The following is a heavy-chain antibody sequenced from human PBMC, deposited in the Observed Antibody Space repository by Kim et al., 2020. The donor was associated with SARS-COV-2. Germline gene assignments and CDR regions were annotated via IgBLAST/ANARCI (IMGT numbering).Heavy chain of an antibody. J-gene: IGHJ1*01. CDR2: IYYSGST. V-gene: IGHV4-59*01. CDR1: GGSISSYY. Sequence: SETLSLTCTVSGGSISSYYWSWIRQPPGKGLEWIGYIYYSGSTNYNPSLKSRVTISVDTSKNQFSLKLSSVTAADTAVYYCARDGPHSSGAWVEYFQHWGQGTLVTVSS. CDR3: ARDGPHSSGAWVEYFQH. D-gene: IGHD6-19*01.